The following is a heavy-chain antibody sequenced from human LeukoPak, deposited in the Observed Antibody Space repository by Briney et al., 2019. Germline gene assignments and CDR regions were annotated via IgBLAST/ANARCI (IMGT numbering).Heavy chain of an antibody. CDR1: GGSISSGGYS. J-gene: IGHJ4*02. CDR2: IYHSGST. CDR3: ARRDSSIVAALNY. V-gene: IGHV4-30-2*01. Sequence: PSETLSLTCAVSGGSISSGGYSWSWIRQPPGKGLEWIGYIYHSGSTYYNPSLKSRVTISVDKSKNQFSLKLSSVTAADTAVYYCARRDSSIVAALNYWGQGTLVTVSS. D-gene: IGHD6-6*01.